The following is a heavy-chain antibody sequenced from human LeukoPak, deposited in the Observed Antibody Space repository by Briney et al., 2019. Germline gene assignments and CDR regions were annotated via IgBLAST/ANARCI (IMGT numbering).Heavy chain of an antibody. J-gene: IGHJ4*02. Sequence: QSGGSLRLSCAASGFTVSSNYMSWVRQAPGKGLEWVSVIYSGGSTYYADSVKGRFTISRDNSKNTLYLQMNSLRAEDTAVYYCARAGDHYYGSGSSDYWGQGTLVTVSS. CDR2: IYSGGST. V-gene: IGHV3-53*01. CDR1: GFTVSSNY. D-gene: IGHD3-10*01. CDR3: ARAGDHYYGSGSSDY.